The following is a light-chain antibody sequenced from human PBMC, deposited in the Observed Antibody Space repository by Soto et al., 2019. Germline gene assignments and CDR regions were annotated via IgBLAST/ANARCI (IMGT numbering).Light chain of an antibody. CDR3: QQYKSYPWT. V-gene: IGKV1-5*03. CDR1: QSISSW. J-gene: IGKJ1*01. Sequence: DIQMTQSPSTLSASVGDRVTITCRASQSISSWLAWYQQKPGKAPKLLIYKASSLESRVPSRFSGSGSGTEFALTISRLLPDDFATYDCQQYKSYPWTFGQGTKVDIK. CDR2: KAS.